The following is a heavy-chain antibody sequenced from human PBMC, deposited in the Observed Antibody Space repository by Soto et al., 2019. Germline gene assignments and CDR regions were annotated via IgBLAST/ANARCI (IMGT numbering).Heavy chain of an antibody. CDR2: INPIIGTT. D-gene: IGHD1-20*01. CDR1: GGTFSSYA. Sequence: SVKVSCKASGGTFSSYAISWVRQAPGQGLEWMGGINPIIGTTNYAQKFQGRVTMTRDKSTSTAYMELSSLRSEDTAVYYCARVTHPGDWFDPWGQGTLVTVSS. J-gene: IGHJ5*02. CDR3: ARVTHPGDWFDP. V-gene: IGHV1-69*05.